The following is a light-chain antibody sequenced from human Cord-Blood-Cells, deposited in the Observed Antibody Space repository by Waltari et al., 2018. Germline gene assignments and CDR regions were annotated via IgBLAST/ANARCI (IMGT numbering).Light chain of an antibody. CDR1: QDISNY. CDR3: QQYDNLPYS. CDR2: DAS. V-gene: IGKV1-33*01. J-gene: IGKJ2*03. Sequence: DIQMTQSPSSLSASVGDRVTITCQASQDISNYLNWYQQKPGKAPKLLIYDASNLETGVPARVSGSGAGTDSTFTISSLQPEDIATYYCQQYDNLPYSFGQWTKLEIK.